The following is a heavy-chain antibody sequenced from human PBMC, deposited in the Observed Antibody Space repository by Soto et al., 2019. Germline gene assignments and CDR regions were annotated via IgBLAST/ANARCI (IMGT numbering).Heavy chain of an antibody. D-gene: IGHD3-22*01. Sequence: SGPTLVNPTQTLTLTCTFSGFSLSTSGVGVGWIRQPPGKALEWLAVIYWDDDKRYSPSLKSRLTITKDTSKNQVVLTMTNMDPVDTATYYCAHRRRYYDSSGYYYLDYWGQGTLVTVSS. J-gene: IGHJ4*02. CDR2: IYWDDDK. CDR1: GFSLSTSGVG. CDR3: AHRRRYYDSSGYYYLDY. V-gene: IGHV2-5*02.